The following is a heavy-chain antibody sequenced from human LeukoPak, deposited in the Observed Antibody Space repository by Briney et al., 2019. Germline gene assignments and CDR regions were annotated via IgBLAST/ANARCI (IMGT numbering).Heavy chain of an antibody. D-gene: IGHD3-3*01. V-gene: IGHV4-28*01. CDR2: IYYSGST. J-gene: IGHJ6*02. CDR1: GSSVSSAYW. CDR3: VRNLPVFLSGYPQPGMDV. Sequence: SETPSLTCAVSGSSVSSAYWWGWIRQPPGRGLEWIGYIYYSGSTYYNPSLKSRLTMSVDTSKNQFSLKLTSVTAVDTAVYYCVRNLPVFLSGYPQPGMDVWGQGTTVTVSS.